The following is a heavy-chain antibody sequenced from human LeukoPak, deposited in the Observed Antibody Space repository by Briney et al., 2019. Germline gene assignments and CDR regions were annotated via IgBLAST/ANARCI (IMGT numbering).Heavy chain of an antibody. CDR1: GGSISSYY. CDR2: IYTSGST. D-gene: IGHD6-13*01. J-gene: IGHJ4*02. V-gene: IGHV4-4*07. Sequence: PSETLSLTCTVSGGSISSYYWSWIRQPAGKGLEWIGRIYTSGSTNYNPSLKSRVTMSVDTSKNQFSLKLSSVTAADTAVYYCARDTTRYSSSWYVEYWGQGTLVTVSS. CDR3: ARDTTRYSSSWYVEY.